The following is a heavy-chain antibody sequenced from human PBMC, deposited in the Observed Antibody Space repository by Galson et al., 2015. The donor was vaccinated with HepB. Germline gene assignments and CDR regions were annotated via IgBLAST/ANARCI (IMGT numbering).Heavy chain of an antibody. Sequence: SLRLSCAASGLPFSNAWMNWVRQAPGKGLEWVGRIKSKAHGGTRDYAAPVKGRFTVSRDDSKNTLYLQMYSVTTEDTAVYYCATGEDGHSHWGQGTLVTVSS. CDR1: GLPFSNAW. J-gene: IGHJ4*02. D-gene: IGHD5-24*01. V-gene: IGHV3-15*01. CDR3: ATGEDGHSH. CDR2: IKSKAHGGTR.